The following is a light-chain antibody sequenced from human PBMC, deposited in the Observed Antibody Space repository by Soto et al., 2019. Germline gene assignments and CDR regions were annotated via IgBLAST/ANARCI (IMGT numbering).Light chain of an antibody. CDR3: QKSYIRFT. Sequence: DIQMTQSPSSLSAFVGDRVTITCRSSQTISSYLNWYQQKPGKAPKVLIYAASYLQTGVSSRFSGRGSGTDFTLPIDSLQPEDAATYYCQKSYIRFTFGPGTKVAI. J-gene: IGKJ3*01. V-gene: IGKV1-39*01. CDR2: AAS. CDR1: QTISSY.